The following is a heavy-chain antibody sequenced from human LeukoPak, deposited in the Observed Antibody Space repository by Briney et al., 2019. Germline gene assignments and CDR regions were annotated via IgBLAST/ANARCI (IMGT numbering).Heavy chain of an antibody. Sequence: SETLSLTCTVSGGSISSYYWSWIRQPPGKGREWIGYTYYSGSTNYNPSLKSRVTISVDTSKNQFSLKLSSVTAADTAVYYCARLAGSQLADYWGQGTLVTVSS. CDR1: GGSISSYY. CDR3: ARLAGSQLADY. CDR2: TYYSGST. J-gene: IGHJ4*02. V-gene: IGHV4-59*01. D-gene: IGHD6-13*01.